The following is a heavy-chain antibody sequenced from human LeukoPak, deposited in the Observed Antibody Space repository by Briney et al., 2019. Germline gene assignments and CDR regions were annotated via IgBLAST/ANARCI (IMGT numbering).Heavy chain of an antibody. V-gene: IGHV3-21*01. CDR2: ISSSSSYI. Sequence: GGSLRLSCAASGFTFSSYSMNWVRQAPGKGLEWVSSISSSSSYIYYADSVKGRFTISRDNAKNSLYLQMNSLRAEDTAVYYCARDLRSVDLRDLWGQGTLVTVSS. CDR1: GFTFSSYS. D-gene: IGHD5-24*01. J-gene: IGHJ4*02. CDR3: ARDLRSVDLRDL.